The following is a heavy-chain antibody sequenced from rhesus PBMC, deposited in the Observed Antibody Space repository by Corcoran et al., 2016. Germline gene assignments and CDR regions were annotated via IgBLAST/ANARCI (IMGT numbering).Heavy chain of an antibody. CDR1: GGSISSNS. Sequence: QLQLQESGPGLVKPSETLSLTCAVSGGSISSNSWSWIRQPPGMRLEWIGRIPGSDGYTTYNPSLKSRVTISTDTSKNQLSLKLISVTAADTAVYYCARAPTSGGGYWGQGVLVTVS. CDR2: IPGSDGYT. V-gene: IGHV4-173*01. D-gene: IGHD1-44*01. J-gene: IGHJ4*01. CDR3: ARAPTSGGGY.